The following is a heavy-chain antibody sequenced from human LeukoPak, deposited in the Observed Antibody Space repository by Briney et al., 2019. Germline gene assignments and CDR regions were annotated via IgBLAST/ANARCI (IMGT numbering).Heavy chain of an antibody. CDR3: ARGAVGATSFDY. J-gene: IGHJ4*02. V-gene: IGHV4-38-2*02. Sequence: SETLSLTCTVSGYSISSGYYWGWIRPPPGKGLEWIGSIYHSGSTYYNPSLKSRVTISVDTSKNQFSLKLSSVTAADTAVYYCARGAVGATSFDYWGQGTLVTVSS. CDR2: IYHSGST. D-gene: IGHD1-26*01. CDR1: GYSISSGYY.